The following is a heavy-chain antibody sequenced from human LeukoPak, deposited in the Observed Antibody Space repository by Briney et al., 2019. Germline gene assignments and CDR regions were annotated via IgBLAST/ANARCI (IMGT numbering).Heavy chain of an antibody. Sequence: GGSLRLSCAASGFTFSSYSMNWVRQAPGKGLEWVSYISSNSITIYYANSVKGRFTISRDSAKNSLYLQMNSLRDEDTAVYYCARGYSALDYWGQGTLVTVSS. CDR3: ARGYSALDY. CDR1: GFTFSSYS. CDR2: ISSNSITI. V-gene: IGHV3-48*02. J-gene: IGHJ4*02. D-gene: IGHD6-13*01.